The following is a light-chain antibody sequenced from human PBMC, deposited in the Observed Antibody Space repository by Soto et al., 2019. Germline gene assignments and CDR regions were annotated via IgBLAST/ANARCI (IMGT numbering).Light chain of an antibody. CDR3: QQYANLPPNT. V-gene: IGKV3D-20*01. CDR2: DAS. Sequence: ETVLTQSPATLSLSPGDRATLSCGASQSVNDYYVAWYQQRPGLAPRLLIYDASTRAPGIPDRFSGSGSGTDFTLTISRLEPEDFAMYYCQQYANLPPNTFGQGTKLEIK. J-gene: IGKJ2*01. CDR1: QSVNDYY.